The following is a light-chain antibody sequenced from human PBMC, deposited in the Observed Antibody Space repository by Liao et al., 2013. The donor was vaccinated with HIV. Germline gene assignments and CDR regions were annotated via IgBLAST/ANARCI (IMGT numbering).Light chain of an antibody. CDR2: KGT. CDR1: ASPKQQ. Sequence: SYELTQPPSMSVSPGQTARITCSGDASPKQQVYWYQQKPGQAPVLMIFKGTERPSGIPERFSGSTSGTRVTLTISGVQAGDEADYFCQSLDNSGAVVFGGGTKLTV. J-gene: IGLJ3*02. V-gene: IGLV3-25*03. CDR3: QSLDNSGAVV.